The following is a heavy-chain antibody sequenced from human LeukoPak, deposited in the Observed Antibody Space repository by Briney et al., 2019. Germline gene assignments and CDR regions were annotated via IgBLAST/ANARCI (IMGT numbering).Heavy chain of an antibody. CDR2: VRYDGSNK. CDR1: GFTFSIYG. Sequence: GGPLRLSCAASGFTFSIYGMHWVRQATGKGLEWVAFVRYDGSNKYYAGSVKGRFTSSRDNSKNTLYLQMNSLRAEDTAVYYCAKDPRSPTGSNRFDYWGQGTLVTVSS. V-gene: IGHV3-30*02. D-gene: IGHD4-11*01. J-gene: IGHJ4*02. CDR3: AKDPRSPTGSNRFDY.